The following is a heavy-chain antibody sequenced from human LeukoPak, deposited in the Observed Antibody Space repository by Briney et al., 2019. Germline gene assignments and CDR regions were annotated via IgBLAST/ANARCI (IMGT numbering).Heavy chain of an antibody. V-gene: IGHV3-11*01. CDR3: AGGRGVAGTGYFDY. D-gene: IGHD6-19*01. J-gene: IGHJ4*02. CDR1: GFTFSDYY. CDR2: ISSSGSTI. Sequence: GGSLRLSCSASGFTFSDYYMNWIRQAPGKGLEWVSYISSSGSTIYYADSVKGRFTISRDNAKNSLYLQMNSLRVEDTAVYYCAGGRGVAGTGYFDYWGQGTLVTVSS.